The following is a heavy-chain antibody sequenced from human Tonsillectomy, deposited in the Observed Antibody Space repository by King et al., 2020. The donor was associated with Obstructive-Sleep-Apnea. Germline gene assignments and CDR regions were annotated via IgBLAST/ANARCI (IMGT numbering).Heavy chain of an antibody. CDR3: AKEIPVDTNFDY. J-gene: IGHJ4*02. CDR1: GFTFRSNA. Sequence: VQLVESGGGLVQRGGSLRLSCVASGFTFRSNAMSWVRQAPGKGLEWVSAIIGSGGDTYYADSVKGRFTISRDNSKNTLYLQMNSLTAEDTAIYYCAKEIPVDTNFDYWGQGTLVTVSS. V-gene: IGHV3-23*04. CDR2: IIGSGGDT. D-gene: IGHD5-18*01.